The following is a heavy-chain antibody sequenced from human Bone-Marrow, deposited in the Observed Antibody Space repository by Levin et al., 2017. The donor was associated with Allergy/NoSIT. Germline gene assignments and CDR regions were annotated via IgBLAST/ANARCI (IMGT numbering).Heavy chain of an antibody. D-gene: IGHD4-11*01. CDR1: GGTFSSYA. CDR2: IIPIFGTA. J-gene: IGHJ6*02. V-gene: IGHV1-69*06. CDR3: ARASAVTVTTLKHSVGLTFPSSFRYYYYGMDV. Sequence: ASVKVSCKASGGTFSSYAISWVRQAPGQGLEWMGGIIPIFGTANYAQKFQGRVTITADKSTSTAYMELSSLRSEDTAVYYCARASAVTVTTLKHSVGLTFPSSFRYYYYGMDVWGQGTTVTVSS.